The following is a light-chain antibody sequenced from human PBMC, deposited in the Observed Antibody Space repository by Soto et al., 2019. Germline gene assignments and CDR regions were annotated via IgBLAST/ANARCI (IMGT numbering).Light chain of an antibody. CDR3: GRWDDSLKGWV. CDR2: SNN. V-gene: IGLV1-44*01. J-gene: IGLJ3*02. Sequence: QSVLTQPPSASGTPGQRVTISCFGSRSNIGSNTVNWYQQLPGTAPKLVIYSNNQRPSGVPDRFSGSKSGTSASLVISDLRSDDEGVYYCGRWDDSLKGWVFGGGTKLTVL. CDR1: RSNIGSNT.